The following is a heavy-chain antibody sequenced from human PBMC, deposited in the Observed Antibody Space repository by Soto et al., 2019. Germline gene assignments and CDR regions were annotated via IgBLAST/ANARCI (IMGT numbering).Heavy chain of an antibody. CDR3: ARHGVGEYSSSWKYYYYYGMDV. J-gene: IGHJ6*02. V-gene: IGHV4-39*01. CDR1: GGSISSSRSY. CDR2: IFYSGST. D-gene: IGHD6-13*01. Sequence: SETLSLTCNVSGGSISSSRSYWAWIRQPPGKGLEWIANIFYSGSTYYNPSLASRVTISVDTSKNQFSLKLSSVTAADTAVYYCARHGVGEYSSSWKYYYYYGMDVWGQGTTVTVSS.